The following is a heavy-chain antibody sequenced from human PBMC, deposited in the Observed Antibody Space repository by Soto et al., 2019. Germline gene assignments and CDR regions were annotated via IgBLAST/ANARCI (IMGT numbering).Heavy chain of an antibody. V-gene: IGHV4-4*07. CDR2: IYSSGSA. CDR1: RASIYTYS. Sequence: PSETLSLTCTVSRASIYTYSWTWIRQPAGKGLQWIGRIYSSGSANYSPSLKSRVSMSVDSSKNQISLKLSSVTAADTAVYYCATIVGANDYWGQGTLVTVSS. CDR3: ATIVGANDY. J-gene: IGHJ4*02. D-gene: IGHD1-26*01.